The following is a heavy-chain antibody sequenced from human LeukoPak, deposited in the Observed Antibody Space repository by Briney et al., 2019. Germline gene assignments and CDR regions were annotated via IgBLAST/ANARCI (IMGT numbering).Heavy chain of an antibody. CDR1: GFTFSTYA. D-gene: IGHD2-15*01. CDR2: ISGDNPGT. J-gene: IGHJ4*02. Sequence: PGGSLRLFCASSGFTFSTYAMSWVRQTPGKGLEWGAAISGDNPGTYHANSVKGRFTISRDNSKNTLHLQMTGLRAEDTAIYYCAKASVGHCSGAFCYHFDSWGQGTLVTVSS. V-gene: IGHV3-23*01. CDR3: AKASVGHCSGAFCYHFDS.